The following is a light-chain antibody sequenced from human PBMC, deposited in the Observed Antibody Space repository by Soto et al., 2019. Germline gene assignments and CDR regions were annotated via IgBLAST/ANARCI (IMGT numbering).Light chain of an antibody. J-gene: IGKJ2*01. CDR3: DQSNKWPYT. CDR1: QSVSSN. Sequence: EIVMTQSPATLSVSPGERVTLSCRASQSVSSNLAWYQQKPVQAPRLRFYGASTRAIGIPARFSGTGSGTDFTLTISSLHTADFEVDYCDQSNKWPYTFGQGTKLEIK. CDR2: GAS. V-gene: IGKV3-15*01.